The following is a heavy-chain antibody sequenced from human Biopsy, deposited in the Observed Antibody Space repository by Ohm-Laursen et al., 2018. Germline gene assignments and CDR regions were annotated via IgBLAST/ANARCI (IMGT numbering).Heavy chain of an antibody. CDR2: VYWDNDK. CDR1: GFSLSSHGVG. Sequence: TQTLTLTCTFSGFSLSSHGVGVGWIRQPPGEALEWLAIVYWDNDKRYSPSLWSRLNIWKDASKNRVVLTLTNMDPVDIATYYCAHVVITYGGIIALDAFDVWGQGSMVIVSS. D-gene: IGHD3-16*02. J-gene: IGHJ3*01. V-gene: IGHV2-5*02. CDR3: AHVVITYGGIIALDAFDV.